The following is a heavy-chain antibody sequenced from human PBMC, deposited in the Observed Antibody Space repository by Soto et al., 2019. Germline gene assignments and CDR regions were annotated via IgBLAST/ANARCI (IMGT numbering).Heavy chain of an antibody. Sequence: EGSLRLSCAASGFTFSDYYMSWIRQAPGKGLEWVSYISSSGSTIYYADSVKGRFTISRDNAKDSLYLQMNSLRAEDTAVYYCARVLPQWTKDHDAFDIWGQGTMVTVSS. CDR3: ARVLPQWTKDHDAFDI. CDR1: GFTFSDYY. CDR2: ISSSGSTI. D-gene: IGHD6-19*01. J-gene: IGHJ3*02. V-gene: IGHV3-11*01.